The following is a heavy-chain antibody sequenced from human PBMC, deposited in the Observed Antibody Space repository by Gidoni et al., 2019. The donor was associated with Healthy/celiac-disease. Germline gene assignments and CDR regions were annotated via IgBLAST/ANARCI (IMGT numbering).Heavy chain of an antibody. V-gene: IGHV3-23*01. Sequence: EVQLLESGGGLVQPGGSLRLSCAASGFTFSSYAMSWVRQAPGKGLAGVSAISGSGGSTYYADSVKGRFTISRDNSKNTLYLQMNRLRAEDTAVYYCAKAPTMITFGGVIVIPFDYWGQGTLVTVSS. D-gene: IGHD3-16*02. J-gene: IGHJ4*02. CDR1: GFTFSSYA. CDR2: ISGSGGST. CDR3: AKAPTMITFGGVIVIPFDY.